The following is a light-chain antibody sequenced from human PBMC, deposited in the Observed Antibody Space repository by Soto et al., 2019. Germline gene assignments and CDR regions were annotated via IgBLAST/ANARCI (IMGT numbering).Light chain of an antibody. CDR2: GNS. Sequence: QSVLTQPPSVSGAPGQRGTISCTGSSSNIGAGYDVHWYQQRPGTAPKLLIYGNSNRPSGVPDRFSGSKSGTSASLAITGLQAEDEADYYCQSYDSSLSGVVFGGGTKRTVL. J-gene: IGLJ2*01. CDR1: SSNIGAGYD. CDR3: QSYDSSLSGVV. V-gene: IGLV1-40*01.